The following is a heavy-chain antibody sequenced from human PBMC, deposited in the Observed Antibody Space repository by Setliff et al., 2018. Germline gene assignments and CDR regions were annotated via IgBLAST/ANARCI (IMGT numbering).Heavy chain of an antibody. CDR3: ARDLNRWFGEFAFDI. J-gene: IGHJ3*02. Sequence: AAVKVSCKASVYSLAGYYIHWVRQPPGQGLEWMGYVNPIGGGATYAQKFQGRVTLTRDASITTTYMVLNSLRSDDTAVYYCARDLNRWFGEFAFDIWGQGTMVTVSS. CDR1: VYSLAGYY. CDR2: VNPIGGGA. V-gene: IGHV1-2*02. D-gene: IGHD3-10*01.